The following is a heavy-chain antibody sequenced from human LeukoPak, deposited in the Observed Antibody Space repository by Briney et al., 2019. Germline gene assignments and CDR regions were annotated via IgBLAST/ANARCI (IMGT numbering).Heavy chain of an antibody. Sequence: GGSLRLSCAASGFTFSSYSMNWVRQAPGKGLEWVSYISSSSSTIYYADSVKGRFTISRDNAKNSLYLQMNSLRAEDTAVYYCARFSGSYCFDYWGQGTLVTVSS. CDR2: ISSSSSTI. CDR3: ARFSGSYCFDY. J-gene: IGHJ4*02. D-gene: IGHD1-26*01. CDR1: GFTFSSYS. V-gene: IGHV3-48*01.